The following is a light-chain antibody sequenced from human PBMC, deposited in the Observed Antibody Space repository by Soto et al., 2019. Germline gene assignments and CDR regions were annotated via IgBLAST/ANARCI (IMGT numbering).Light chain of an antibody. CDR3: CSYAGSSTFV. V-gene: IGLV1-40*01. J-gene: IGLJ3*02. Sequence: QSVLTQPPSVSGAPGQRVTISCTGSSSNIGAGYDVHWYQQRPGTAPKLLIFGNINRPSGVPDRFSGSKSGTSASLAITGLQAEDEGDYYCCSYAGSSTFVFGGGTKLTVL. CDR2: GNI. CDR1: SSNIGAGYD.